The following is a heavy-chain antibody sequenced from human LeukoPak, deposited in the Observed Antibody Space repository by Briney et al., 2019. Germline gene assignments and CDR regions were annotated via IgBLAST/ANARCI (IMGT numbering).Heavy chain of an antibody. V-gene: IGHV1-2*02. CDR3: AREGRYCSGGSCYSSGFDY. J-gene: IGHJ4*02. D-gene: IGHD2-15*01. CDR1: GYTFTGYY. CDR2: INPNSGGT. Sequence: ASVKVSCKASGYTFTGYYMHWVRQAPGQGLEWMGWINPNSGGTNYAQKFQGRVTMTRDTSISTAYMELSRLRSDDTAVYYCAREGRYCSGGSCYSSGFDYWGQGTLVTVSS.